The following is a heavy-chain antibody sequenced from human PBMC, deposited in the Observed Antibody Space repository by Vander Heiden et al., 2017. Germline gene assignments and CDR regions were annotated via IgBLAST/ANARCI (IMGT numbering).Heavy chain of an antibody. CDR3: ARAGFEGATSQGPDY. Sequence: VQLVQSGAEAKKPGSSVKASCTSSGGTFSSYAYSWLPQAPGQGLEWMGGIIPIFGTANYAQKFQGRVTITADKSTSTAYMELSSPRSEDTAVYYCARAGFEGATSQGPDYWGQGTLVTVSS. D-gene: IGHD1-26*01. CDR2: IIPIFGTA. J-gene: IGHJ4*02. CDR1: GGTFSSYA. V-gene: IGHV1-69*06.